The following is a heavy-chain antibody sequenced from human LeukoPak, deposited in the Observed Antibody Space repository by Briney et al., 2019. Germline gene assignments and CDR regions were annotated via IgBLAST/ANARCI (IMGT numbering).Heavy chain of an antibody. CDR1: GYTFTSYG. CDR3: ARDGRWLQEYYFDY. CDR2: ISAYNGNT. V-gene: IGHV1-18*01. J-gene: IGHJ4*02. D-gene: IGHD5-24*01. Sequence: GASVKVSCKASGYTFTSYGISWVRQAPGQGLEWMGWISAYNGNTNYAQKLQGRVTMTTDTSTSTACMELRSLRSDDTAVYYCARDGRWLQEYYFDYWGQGTLVTVSS.